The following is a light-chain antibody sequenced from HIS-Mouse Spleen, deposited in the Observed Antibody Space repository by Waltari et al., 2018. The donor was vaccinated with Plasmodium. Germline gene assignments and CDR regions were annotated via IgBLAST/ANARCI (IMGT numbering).Light chain of an antibody. CDR1: QSVRSN. Sequence: IVLTQSPATLSVSPGERATLSCRDSQSVRSNLAWYQQKPGQAPRLLIYGASTRATGIPARFSGSGSGTEFTLTISSLQSEDFAVYYCQQYNNWSFTFGPGTKVDIK. CDR2: GAS. CDR3: QQYNNWSFT. V-gene: IGKV3-15*01. J-gene: IGKJ3*01.